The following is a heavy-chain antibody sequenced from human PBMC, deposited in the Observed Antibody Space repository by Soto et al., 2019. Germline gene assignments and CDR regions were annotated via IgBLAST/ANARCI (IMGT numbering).Heavy chain of an antibody. CDR1: GFTFSSYS. CDR2: ISSSSSYI. CDR3: AKASGESYPWSRVFDS. Sequence: EVQLVESGGGLVKPGGSLRLSCAASGFTFSSYSMNWVRQAPGKGLEWVSSISSSSSYIYYADSVKGRFTISRDNAKNSLYLQMNSLRAEDTAVYYCAKASGESYPWSRVFDSWGQGTRVTVSS. D-gene: IGHD1-26*01. J-gene: IGHJ4*02. V-gene: IGHV3-21*01.